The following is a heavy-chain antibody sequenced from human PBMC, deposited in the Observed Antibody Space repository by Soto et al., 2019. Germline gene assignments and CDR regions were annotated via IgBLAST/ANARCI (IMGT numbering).Heavy chain of an antibody. V-gene: IGHV4-34*01. D-gene: IGHD2-15*01. CDR1: GGSFSGYY. J-gene: IGHJ6*02. CDR2: INHSGST. CDR3: ARGPLGRYCSGGSCYPGYYYYGMDV. Sequence: SETLSLTRAVYGGSFSGYYWSWIRQPPGQGLEWIGEINHSGSTNYNPSLKSRVTISVDTSKNQFSLKLSSVTAADTAVYYCARGPLGRYCSGGSCYPGYYYYGMDVWGQGTTVTVSS.